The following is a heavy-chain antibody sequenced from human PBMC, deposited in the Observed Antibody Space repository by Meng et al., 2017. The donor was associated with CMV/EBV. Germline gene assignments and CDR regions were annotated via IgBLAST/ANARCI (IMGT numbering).Heavy chain of an antibody. CDR1: GGSISSYY. J-gene: IGHJ5*02. CDR2: IYYSGST. V-gene: IGHV4-59*01. D-gene: IGHD2/OR15-2a*01. CDR3: ARTLSYYLTWFDP. Sequence: TVSGGSISSYYWSWIRQPPGRGLEWIGYIYYSGSTNCNPSLKSRVTISVDTSKNQFSLKLSSVTAADTAVYYCARTLSYYLTWFDPWGQGTLVTVSS.